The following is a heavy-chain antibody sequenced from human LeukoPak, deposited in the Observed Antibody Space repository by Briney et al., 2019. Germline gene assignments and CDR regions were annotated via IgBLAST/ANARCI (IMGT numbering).Heavy chain of an antibody. CDR1: GFTFSSYS. Sequence: PGGSLRLSCAASGFTFSSYSMSWVRQAPGKGLEWVSYISSSSSTIYYADSVKGRFTISRDNAKNSLYLQMNSLRAEDTAVYYCARELRAAAGTSYYYYYGMDVWGQGTTVTVSS. CDR3: ARELRAAAGTSYYYYYGMDV. J-gene: IGHJ6*02. V-gene: IGHV3-48*01. D-gene: IGHD6-13*01. CDR2: ISSSSSTI.